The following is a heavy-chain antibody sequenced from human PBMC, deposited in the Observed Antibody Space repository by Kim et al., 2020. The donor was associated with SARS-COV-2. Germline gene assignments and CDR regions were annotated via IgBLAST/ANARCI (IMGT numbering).Heavy chain of an antibody. Sequence: SETLSLTCTVSGGSISSSSYYWGWIRQPPGKGLEWIGSIYYSGSTYYNPSLKSRVTISVDTSKNQFSLKLSSVTAADTAVYYCARSGWERLFFDYWGQGTLVTVSS. CDR2: IYYSGST. D-gene: IGHD1-26*01. V-gene: IGHV4-39*07. CDR3: ARSGWERLFFDY. J-gene: IGHJ4*02. CDR1: GGSISSSSYY.